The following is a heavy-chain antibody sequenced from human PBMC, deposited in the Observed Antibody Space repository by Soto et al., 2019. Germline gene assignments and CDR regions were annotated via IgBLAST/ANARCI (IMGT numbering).Heavy chain of an antibody. J-gene: IGHJ4*02. CDR2: VYYTGRT. V-gene: IGHV4-59*11. CDR3: ACSAETRGYSYYFDF. CDR1: GGSISDHY. Sequence: QVQLQESGPGLVKPSETLSLTCTVSGGSISDHYWSWIRQSPGRGLEWLGYVYYTGRTTYSPSLKGRLTLSVDTSKNHFSLKLRSVTAADTAVYYFACSAETRGYSYYFDFWGQGALVTVSS. D-gene: IGHD5-12*01.